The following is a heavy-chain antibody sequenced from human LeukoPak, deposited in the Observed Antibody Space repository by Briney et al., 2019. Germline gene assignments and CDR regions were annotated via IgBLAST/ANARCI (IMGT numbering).Heavy chain of an antibody. V-gene: IGHV4-34*01. CDR2: INPRGST. D-gene: IGHD6-19*01. J-gene: IGHJ6*04. CDR3: ARGLRQGSAWSWGPKEKSYQYMDV. Sequence: PSETLSLTCGVSGGSFSSHYWTWIRQPPGKGLEWIGEINPRGSTNYNPSLESRVTVSADTSRNQLSLSLTSVTAADSAVYFCARGLRQGSAWSWGPKEKSYQYMDVWGTGTTVIVSS. CDR1: GGSFSSHY.